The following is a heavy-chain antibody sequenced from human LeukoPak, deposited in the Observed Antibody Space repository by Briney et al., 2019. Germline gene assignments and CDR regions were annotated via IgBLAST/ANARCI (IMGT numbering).Heavy chain of an antibody. CDR2: IYSSGGT. D-gene: IGHD6-6*01. CDR1: GGSISGGTYY. V-gene: IGHV4-61*02. CDR3: ASLDKYSSSSNY. Sequence: SQTLSLTCTVSGGSISGGTYYWSWIRQPAGKELEWVGRIYSSGGTNYNPSLKSRVTISVDTSKNQLSLKLSSVTAADTAVYYCASLDKYSSSSNYWGQGTLVTVSS. J-gene: IGHJ4*02.